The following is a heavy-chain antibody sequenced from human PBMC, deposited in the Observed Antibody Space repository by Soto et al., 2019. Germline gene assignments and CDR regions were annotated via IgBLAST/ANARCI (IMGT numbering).Heavy chain of an antibody. CDR3: AGVVGAVGHWFDP. CDR1: GYTFTSYG. CDR2: ISAYNGNT. D-gene: IGHD1-26*01. V-gene: IGHV1-18*01. J-gene: IGHJ5*02. Sequence: QVQLEQSGAEVKKPGASVKVSCKASGYTFTSYGISWVRQAPGQGLEWMGRISAYNGNTNYAQKLQGRVTMTTDTSASTAYIELRSLGSDDTAVYYCAGVVGAVGHWFDPWGHGTLVTVSS.